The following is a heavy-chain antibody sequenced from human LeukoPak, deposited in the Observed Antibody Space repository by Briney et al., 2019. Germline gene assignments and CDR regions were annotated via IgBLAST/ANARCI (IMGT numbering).Heavy chain of an antibody. Sequence: GGSLRLSCAASGFTFDDYAMHWVRQAPGKGLEWVSGISWNSGSIGYADSVKGRFTISRDNAKNSLYLQMNSLRAEDTALYYCTKAVGAVAGKGSDYWGQGTLVTVSS. CDR3: TKAVGAVAGKGSDY. CDR2: ISWNSGSI. J-gene: IGHJ4*02. D-gene: IGHD6-19*01. CDR1: GFTFDDYA. V-gene: IGHV3-9*01.